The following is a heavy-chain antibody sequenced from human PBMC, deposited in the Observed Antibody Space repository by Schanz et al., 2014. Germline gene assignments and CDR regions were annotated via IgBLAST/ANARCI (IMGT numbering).Heavy chain of an antibody. CDR1: GFTFRSYA. J-gene: IGHJ1*01. CDR3: ARSTSMYFLQ. V-gene: IGHV3-21*02. CDR2: IRSDNNYI. D-gene: IGHD2-2*01. Sequence: EVQLLESGGGLIQPGGSLRLSCAASGFTFRSYAMSWVRQAPGKGLEWVSYIRSDNNYIYYADSVKGRFTISRDNAKNTLYLQMNSLRAEDTAVYYCARSTSMYFLQWGQGTLVTVSS.